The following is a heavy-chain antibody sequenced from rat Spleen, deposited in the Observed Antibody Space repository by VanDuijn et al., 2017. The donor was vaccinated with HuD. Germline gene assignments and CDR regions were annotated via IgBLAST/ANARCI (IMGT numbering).Heavy chain of an antibody. Sequence: QVQLKESGPGLVQPSQTLSLNCTVAGFSLTTHNVHWVRQPPGKGLEWMGVIWNSGGTRYNSALKSRLSISKDTSKRQVFLKVNSLQTEDSATYYCARDKGGQLRGFAYWGQGTLVTVSS. D-gene: IGHD1-10*01. CDR2: IWNSGGT. CDR3: ARDKGGQLRGFAY. J-gene: IGHJ3*01. CDR1: GFSLTTHN. V-gene: IGHV2-41*01.